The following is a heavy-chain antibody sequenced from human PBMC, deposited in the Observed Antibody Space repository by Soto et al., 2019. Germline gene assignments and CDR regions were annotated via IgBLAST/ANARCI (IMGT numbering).Heavy chain of an antibody. CDR1: GFIFANYG. CDR3: AKARGANNWANYYGLDV. CDR2: ITYEGSNK. V-gene: IGHV3-30*18. Sequence: GGSLRLSCAASGFIFANYGMHWVRQAPGKGLEWVALITYEGSNKYYADAVRGRFTISRDNAKNMVSLQMDSLRAEDTAVYYCAKARGANNWANYYGLDVWGQGTTVTVSS. D-gene: IGHD1-1*01. J-gene: IGHJ6*02.